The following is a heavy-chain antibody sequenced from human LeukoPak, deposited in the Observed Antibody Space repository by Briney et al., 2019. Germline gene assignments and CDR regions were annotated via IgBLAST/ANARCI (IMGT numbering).Heavy chain of an antibody. CDR2: IYYSGST. CDR3: ASIYCSGGSCYSDY. D-gene: IGHD2-15*01. CDR1: GGSISSSSYY. J-gene: IGHJ4*02. V-gene: IGHV4-39*01. Sequence: PSETLSLTCTVSGGSISSSSYYWGWIRQPPGKGLEWIGSIYYSGSTYYNPSLKSRVTISVDTSKNQCSLKLSSVTAADTAVYYCASIYCSGGSCYSDYWGQGTLVTVSS.